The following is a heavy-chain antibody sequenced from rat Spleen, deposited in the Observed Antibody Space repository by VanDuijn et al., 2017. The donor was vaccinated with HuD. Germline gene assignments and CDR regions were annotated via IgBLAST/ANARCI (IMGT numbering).Heavy chain of an antibody. D-gene: IGHD1-9*01. Sequence: EVQLVESGGGLVQPGRSLKLSCVASGFTFNNYWMTWIRQAPGKGLEWVASITNTGGSTYYPDSVKGRFTISRDNAKSTLYLQMNSLRSEDTATYYCTREDYGYTNYYGMDGWGQGASVTVSS. V-gene: IGHV5-31*01. CDR2: ITNTGGST. J-gene: IGHJ4*01. CDR1: GFTFNNYW. CDR3: TREDYGYTNYYGMDG.